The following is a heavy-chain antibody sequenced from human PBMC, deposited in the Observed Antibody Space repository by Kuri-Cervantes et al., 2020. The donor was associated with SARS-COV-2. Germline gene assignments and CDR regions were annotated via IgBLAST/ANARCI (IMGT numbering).Heavy chain of an antibody. CDR1: GDSLSSHY. D-gene: IGHD2-21*01. CDR2: VYYRGST. V-gene: IGHV4-59*11. CDR3: AREGGGCGGDCYYGYYYYYMDV. J-gene: IGHJ6*03. Sequence: ESLKISCNVSGDSLSSHYWSWIRQSPGKRLEWIGYVYYRGSTNYNPSLQSRVTISVDTSKNQFFLKLTSVTAADTAVYYCAREGGGCGGDCYYGYYYYYMDVWGKGTTVTVSS.